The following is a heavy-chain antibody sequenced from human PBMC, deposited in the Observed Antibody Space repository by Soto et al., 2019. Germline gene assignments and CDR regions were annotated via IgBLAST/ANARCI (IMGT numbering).Heavy chain of an antibody. J-gene: IGHJ3*02. CDR2: ISAYNGNT. V-gene: IGHV1-18*01. D-gene: IGHD3-3*01. Sequence: ASVKVSCKASGYTFINYGISWVRQAPGQGLEWMGWISAYNGNTNYAQKFQGRVTMTTDTSTSTAYMELRSLRSDDTAVYYCARDRYYDFWSGYYDAFDIWGQGTMVTVSS. CDR1: GYTFINYG. CDR3: ARDRYYDFWSGYYDAFDI.